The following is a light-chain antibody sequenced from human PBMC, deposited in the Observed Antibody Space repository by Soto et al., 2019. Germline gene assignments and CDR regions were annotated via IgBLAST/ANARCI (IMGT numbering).Light chain of an antibody. Sequence: EIVMTQSPATLSVSPGEGATLSCRASQSVSSNLAWYQQKPGQAPSLLIYGASTRATGIPARFSGSGSGTDFTLTISSLQTEDFAVYYCQQYNNWPRTFGQGTKVEIK. V-gene: IGKV3-15*01. J-gene: IGKJ1*01. CDR1: QSVSSN. CDR3: QQYNNWPRT. CDR2: GAS.